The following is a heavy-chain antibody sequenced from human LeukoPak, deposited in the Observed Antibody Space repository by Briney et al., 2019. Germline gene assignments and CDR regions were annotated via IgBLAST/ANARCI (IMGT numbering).Heavy chain of an antibody. D-gene: IGHD6-13*01. Sequence: GGSLRLSCAASGFTFSSYSMNWVRQAPGKGLEWVSSISSSSSYIYYADSVKGRFTISRDNAKNSLYLQMNSLGAEDTAVYYCARRVGAAGTSACDYWGQGTLVTVSS. CDR2: ISSSSSYI. J-gene: IGHJ4*02. V-gene: IGHV3-21*01. CDR3: ARRVGAAGTSACDY. CDR1: GFTFSSYS.